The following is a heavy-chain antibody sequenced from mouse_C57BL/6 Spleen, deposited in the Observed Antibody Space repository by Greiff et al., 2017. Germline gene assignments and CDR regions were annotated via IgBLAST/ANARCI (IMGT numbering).Heavy chain of an antibody. CDR2: IYPGDGDT. CDR1: GYAFSSSW. Sequence: QVQLKESGPELVKPGASVKISCKASGYAFSSSWMNWVKQRPGKGLEWIGRIYPGDGDTNYNGKFKGKATLTADKSSSTAYMQLSSLTSEDSAVYFCAREGDYYYGSAWFAYWGQGTLVTVSA. D-gene: IGHD1-1*01. J-gene: IGHJ3*01. CDR3: AREGDYYYGSAWFAY. V-gene: IGHV1-82*01.